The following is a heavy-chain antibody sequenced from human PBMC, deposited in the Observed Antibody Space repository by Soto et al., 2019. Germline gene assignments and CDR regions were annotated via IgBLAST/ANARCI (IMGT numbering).Heavy chain of an antibody. V-gene: IGHV4-30-2*01. CDR2: TYHSGTT. D-gene: IGHD2-2*01. Sequence: TLSLTCAVSCGSITSGGYSWSWIRQPPGKGXEWIGXTYHSGTTYYXXSLKSRVTXSVEKSKNQFSLKLSSVNAANTAVYYCARVPDRWGQGTLVTVYS. CDR1: CGSITSGGYS. CDR3: ARVPDR. J-gene: IGHJ5*02.